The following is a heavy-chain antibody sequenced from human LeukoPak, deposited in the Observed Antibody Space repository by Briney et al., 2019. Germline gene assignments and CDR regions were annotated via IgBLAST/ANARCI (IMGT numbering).Heavy chain of an antibody. J-gene: IGHJ5*02. CDR2: IKQDGSEK. CDR3: AREFIVVVPAAYMKWFDP. Sequence: PGGSLRLSCAASGFTFSSYWMSWVRQAPGKGLEWVANIKQDGSEKYYVDSVKGRFTISRDNAKNSLYLQMNSLRAEDTAVYYCAREFIVVVPAAYMKWFDPWGQGTLVTASS. CDR1: GFTFSSYW. D-gene: IGHD2-2*01. V-gene: IGHV3-7*01.